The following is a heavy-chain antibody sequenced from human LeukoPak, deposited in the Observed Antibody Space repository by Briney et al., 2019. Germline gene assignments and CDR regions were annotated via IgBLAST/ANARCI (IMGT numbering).Heavy chain of an antibody. CDR3: AKDRVKAAAGERMGYYYMDV. D-gene: IGHD6-13*01. CDR2: ISYDGSNK. Sequence: PGGSLRLSCAASGFTFSSYGMHWVRQAPGKGLEWVAVISYDGSNKYYADSVKGRFTISRDNSKNTLYLQMNSLRAEDTAVYYCAKDRVKAAAGERMGYYYMDVWGKGTTVTISS. J-gene: IGHJ6*03. V-gene: IGHV3-30*18. CDR1: GFTFSSYG.